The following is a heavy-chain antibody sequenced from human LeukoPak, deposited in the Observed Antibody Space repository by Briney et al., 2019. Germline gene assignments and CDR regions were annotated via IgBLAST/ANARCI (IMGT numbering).Heavy chain of an antibody. Sequence: ASVKVSCKASGYTFTSYDINWVRQATGQGLEWMGWMNPNSGNTGYAEKFQGRVTMTRNISIRTAYMELSTLRSDDTAVYYCARGHGYSYGYADYWGQGTLVTVSS. J-gene: IGHJ4*02. CDR3: ARGHGYSYGYADY. D-gene: IGHD5-18*01. CDR2: MNPNSGNT. CDR1: GYTFTSYD. V-gene: IGHV1-8*01.